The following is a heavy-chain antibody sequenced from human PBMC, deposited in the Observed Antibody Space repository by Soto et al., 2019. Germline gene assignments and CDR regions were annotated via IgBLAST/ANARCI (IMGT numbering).Heavy chain of an antibody. CDR1: GGTFSSYA. CDR3: ARKTTRYCSGGSCYVDYYYCMDV. Sequence: QVQLVQSGAAVKKPGSSVKVSCKASGGTFSSYASSWVRQAPGQGLEWMGGIIPIFGTANYAQKFQGRVTITADESTSKAYMGLCRLRSEDTALYYCARKTTRYCSGGSCYVDYYYCMDVWGQGTTVTVSS. CDR2: IIPIFGTA. J-gene: IGHJ6*02. V-gene: IGHV1-69*12. D-gene: IGHD2-15*01.